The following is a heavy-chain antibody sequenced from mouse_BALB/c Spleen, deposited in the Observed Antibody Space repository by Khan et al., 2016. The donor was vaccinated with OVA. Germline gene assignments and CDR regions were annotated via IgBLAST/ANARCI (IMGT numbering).Heavy chain of an antibody. CDR3: ARIYGGDFDY. J-gene: IGHJ2*01. CDR2: ISYSGNT. V-gene: IGHV3-2*02. Sequence: QLEESGPGLVKPSQSLSLTCTVTGYSITSDYAWNWIRQFPGNKLEWMGYISYSGNTKYNPSLKSRFSITRDTSENQFFLQLNSVTIEDTATYYCARIYGGDFDYWGQGTTLTVSS. D-gene: IGHD1-1*01. CDR1: GYSITSDYA.